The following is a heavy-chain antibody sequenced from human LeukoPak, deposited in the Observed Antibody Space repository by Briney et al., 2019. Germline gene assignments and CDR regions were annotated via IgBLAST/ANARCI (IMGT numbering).Heavy chain of an antibody. V-gene: IGHV1-2*02. CDR3: AKAGSGWYPHFDY. CDR2: INPNSGGT. CDR1: GYSSSGYY. Sequence: ASVKVSCKASGYSSSGYYMHWVRQAPGQGLEWMGWINPNSGGTNYPQKFQGRVTMTTDTSISTAYMELSSLRSDDTAVYYCAKAGSGWYPHFDYWGQGTLVTVSS. D-gene: IGHD6-19*01. J-gene: IGHJ4*02.